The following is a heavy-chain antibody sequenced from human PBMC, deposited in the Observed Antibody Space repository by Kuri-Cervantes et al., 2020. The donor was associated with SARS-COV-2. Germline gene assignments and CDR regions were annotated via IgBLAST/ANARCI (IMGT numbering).Heavy chain of an antibody. J-gene: IGHJ4*02. Sequence: SQTLSLTCAISGDSVSSNSAAWSWIRLSPSRGLEWLGRTFYRSKWHNDYAVSVKGRITISPDTSKNQFSLRLNSVTPEDTAVYYCAGELGGGSVWGQGTLVTVSS. CDR1: GDSVSSNSAA. CDR2: TFYRSKWHN. D-gene: IGHD2-15*01. V-gene: IGHV6-1*01. CDR3: AGELGGGSV.